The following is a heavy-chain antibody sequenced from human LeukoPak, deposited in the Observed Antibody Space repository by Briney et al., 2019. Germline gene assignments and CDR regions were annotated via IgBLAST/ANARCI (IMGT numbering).Heavy chain of an antibody. D-gene: IGHD3-22*01. CDR2: MNPNSGNT. Sequence: ASVKVSCKASGYTFTSYDINWVRQATGRALEWMGWMNPNSGNTGYAQKFQGRLTMTRNTSISTAYMELSSLRSEDTAVYYCARDLVITGFDYWGQGTLVTVSS. CDR1: GYTFTSYD. V-gene: IGHV1-8*01. J-gene: IGHJ4*02. CDR3: ARDLVITGFDY.